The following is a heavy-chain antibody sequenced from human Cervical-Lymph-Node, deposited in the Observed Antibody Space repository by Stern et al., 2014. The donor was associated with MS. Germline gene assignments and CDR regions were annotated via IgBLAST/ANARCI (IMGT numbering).Heavy chain of an antibody. CDR3: ARDNGGWSVDS. J-gene: IGHJ4*02. V-gene: IGHV1-46*01. D-gene: IGHD6-19*01. CDR1: GYTFTSNK. Sequence: DQLVESGAEVKKPGASVKVSCKAFGYTFTSNKMHWVRQAPGQGLEWMGIINPGGGSTRYAQKLQGRVTMTRDTSTSTVYMELTSLRSEDTAVYSCARDNGGWSVDSWGQGTQVIVSS. CDR2: INPGGGST.